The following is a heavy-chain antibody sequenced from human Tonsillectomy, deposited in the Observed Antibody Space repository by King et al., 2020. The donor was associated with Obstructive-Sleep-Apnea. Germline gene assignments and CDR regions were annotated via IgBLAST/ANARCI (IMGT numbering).Heavy chain of an antibody. CDR3: AKEGHIRAFLADY. D-gene: IGHD3-3*01. J-gene: IGHJ4*02. V-gene: IGHV3-23*04. CDR1: GFTFSSYA. CDR2: ISDSGGTT. Sequence: VQLVESGGGLVQPGGSLRLSCAASGFTFSSYAMSWVRQAPGKGLEWGSGISDSGGTTYYACSVKGRFTISRDNSKNTLYLQMNSLRAEDTAVYYCAKEGHIRAFLADYWGQGTLVTVSS.